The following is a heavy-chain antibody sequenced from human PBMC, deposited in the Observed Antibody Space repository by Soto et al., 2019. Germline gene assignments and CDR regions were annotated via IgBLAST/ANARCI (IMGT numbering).Heavy chain of an antibody. J-gene: IGHJ4*02. D-gene: IGHD6-19*01. CDR2: IYHSGSN. V-gene: IGHV4-30-2*01. Sequence: QLQLQESGSGLVKPSQTLSLTCAVSGGSISSGGYSWSWIRQPPGKGLEWIGYIYHSGSNYYNPSLKSRVTISVDRSKNQFSLKLSSVTAADTAVDYGARAGCLGAVAVDSWGQGTLVTVSS. CDR3: ARAGCLGAVAVDS. CDR1: GGSISSGGYS.